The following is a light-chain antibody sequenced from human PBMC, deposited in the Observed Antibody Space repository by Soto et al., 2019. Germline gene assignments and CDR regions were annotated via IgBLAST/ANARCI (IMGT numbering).Light chain of an antibody. CDR2: EGS. CDR1: SSDVGSYNL. J-gene: IGLJ2*01. Sequence: QSVLTQPASVSGSHGQSITISCTGTSSDVGSYNLVSWYQQHPGKAPKLMIYEGSKRPSGVSNRFSGSKSGNTASLTISGVQAEDEAEYYCCSYAGSSVAFGGGTKLTVL. CDR3: CSYAGSSVA. V-gene: IGLV2-23*01.